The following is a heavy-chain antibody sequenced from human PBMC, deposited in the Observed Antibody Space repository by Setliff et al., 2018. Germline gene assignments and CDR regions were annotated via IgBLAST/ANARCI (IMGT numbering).Heavy chain of an antibody. CDR2: VSYGGST. Sequence: SETLSLTCPVSRDSISSNHWSWLRQPPGKGLEWIGYVSYGGSTKYNPSLESRVTISLDTPKNQFSLKLSSVTAADTAVYYCARCSGSYDAFDIWGQGTMVTVSS. D-gene: IGHD1-26*01. J-gene: IGHJ3*02. CDR3: ARCSGSYDAFDI. V-gene: IGHV4-59*12. CDR1: RDSISSNH.